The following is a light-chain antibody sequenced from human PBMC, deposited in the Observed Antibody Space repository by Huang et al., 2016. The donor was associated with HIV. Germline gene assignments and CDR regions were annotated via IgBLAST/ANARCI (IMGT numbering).Light chain of an antibody. J-gene: IGKJ1*01. CDR2: SAS. CDR1: QDIGNF. V-gene: IGKV1-27*01. Sequence: DIQMTQSPPSLSASQGVRVTLTCRASQDIGNFLAWLLQKPGGAPKRLIFSASTLHLGVPSRFTGRGSGTEFTLTITNLQPEDVATYYCQRYDTAPRAFGPGTKVDI. CDR3: QRYDTAPRA.